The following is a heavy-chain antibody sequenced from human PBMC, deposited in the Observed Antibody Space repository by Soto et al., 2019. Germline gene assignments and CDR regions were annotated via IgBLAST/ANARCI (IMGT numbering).Heavy chain of an antibody. J-gene: IGHJ4*02. CDR1: GGTFSSYT. CDR2: IIPILGIA. D-gene: IGHD3-10*01. CDR3: ARDADHYGSETFDY. Sequence: QVQLVQSGAEVKKPGSSVKVSCKASGGTFSSYTISWVRQAPGQGLEWMGRIIPILGIANYAQKFQGRVTITADKSTSTAYMELSSLRSEDTAVYYCARDADHYGSETFDYWGQGTLVTVSS. V-gene: IGHV1-69*08.